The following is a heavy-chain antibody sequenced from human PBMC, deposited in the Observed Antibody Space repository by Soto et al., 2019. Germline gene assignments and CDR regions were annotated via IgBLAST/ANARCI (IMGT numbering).Heavy chain of an antibody. Sequence: PGESLKISCKGSGYSFTSYWIGWVRQMPGKGLDWMGIIFPGDSDTRYSPSFQGQVTISADKSISTAYLQWSSLKASDTAMYYCARQGTTAYCGGDCSPKNYYYYYGMDVWGQGTTVTVSS. D-gene: IGHD2-21*02. CDR2: IFPGDSDT. J-gene: IGHJ6*02. V-gene: IGHV5-51*01. CDR1: GYSFTSYW. CDR3: ARQGTTAYCGGDCSPKNYYYYYGMDV.